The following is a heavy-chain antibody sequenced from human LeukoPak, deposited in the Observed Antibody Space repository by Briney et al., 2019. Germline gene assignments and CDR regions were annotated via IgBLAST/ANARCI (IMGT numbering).Heavy chain of an antibody. CDR1: GFTFSDYY. V-gene: IGHV3-11*04. D-gene: IGHD4-17*01. J-gene: IGHJ3*02. CDR3: ARDGMMTTVTLDAFDI. CDR2: ISSSGSTI. Sequence: PGGSLRLSCAASGFTFSDYYMSWIRQAPGKGLEWVSYISSSGSTIYYADSVKGRFTISRDNAKDSLYLQMNSLRAEDTAVYYCARDGMMTTVTLDAFDIWGQGTMVTVSS.